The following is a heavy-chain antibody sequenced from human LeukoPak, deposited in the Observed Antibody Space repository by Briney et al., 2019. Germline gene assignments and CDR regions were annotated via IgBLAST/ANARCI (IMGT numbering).Heavy chain of an antibody. Sequence: PSETLSLTCTVSGDSISNYYWSWIRQSPGTGLEWIGYIYSGGSTNYNPSLESRVTISIDTSKNQFSLKLRSVSAADTAVYYCARSPLIPSGWLVFDYWGQGTLVTVSS. CDR1: GDSISNYY. CDR2: IYSGGST. V-gene: IGHV4-59*01. D-gene: IGHD6-19*01. CDR3: ARSPLIPSGWLVFDY. J-gene: IGHJ4*02.